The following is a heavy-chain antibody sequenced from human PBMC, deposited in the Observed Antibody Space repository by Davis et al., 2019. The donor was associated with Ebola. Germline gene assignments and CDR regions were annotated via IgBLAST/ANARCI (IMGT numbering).Heavy chain of an antibody. V-gene: IGHV4-39*01. CDR2: IYYSGST. J-gene: IGHJ4*02. D-gene: IGHD3-9*01. CDR3: VSILRYFDWPYYGDY. Sequence: GSLRLSCAASGFTFSNAWLNWVRQAPGKGLEWIGSIYYSGSTYYNPSLKSRVTISVDTSKNQFSLKLSSVTAADTAAYYCVSILRYFDWPYYGDYWGQGTLVTVSS. CDR1: GFTFSNAWLN.